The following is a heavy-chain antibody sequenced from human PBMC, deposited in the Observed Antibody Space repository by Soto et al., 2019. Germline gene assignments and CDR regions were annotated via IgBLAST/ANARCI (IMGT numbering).Heavy chain of an antibody. J-gene: IGHJ6*02. CDR3: AIVVGGIYRSSYGMDV. CDR1: GFTFSSYG. D-gene: IGHD3-16*02. Sequence: GGSLRLSCAASGFTFSSYGMHWVRQAPGKGLEWVAVIWYDGSNKYYADSVKGRFTISRDNSKNTLYLQMNSLRAEDTAVYYCAIVVGGIYRSSYGMDVWGQGTTVTVSS. V-gene: IGHV3-33*01. CDR2: IWYDGSNK.